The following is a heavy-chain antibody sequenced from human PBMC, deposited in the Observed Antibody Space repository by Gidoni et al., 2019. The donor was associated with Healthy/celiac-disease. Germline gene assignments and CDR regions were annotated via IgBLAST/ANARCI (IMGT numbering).Heavy chain of an antibody. CDR1: GFTLGDYA. CDR2: IRSKAYGGTT. V-gene: IGHV3-49*03. J-gene: IGHJ4*02. Sequence: EVQLVESGGGLVQPGRSLRLSWTASGFTLGDYAMSWFRQAPGKGVEWVGFIRSKAYGGTTEYAASVKGRFTISRDDSKSIAYLQMNSLKTEDTAVYYCTRVPDDDVDTANYWGQGTLVTVSS. CDR3: TRVPDDDVDTANY. D-gene: IGHD5-18*01.